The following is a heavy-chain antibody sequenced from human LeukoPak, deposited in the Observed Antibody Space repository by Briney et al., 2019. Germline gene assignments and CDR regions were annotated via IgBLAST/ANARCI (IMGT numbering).Heavy chain of an antibody. V-gene: IGHV3-30-3*01. Sequence: GRSLRLSCAASGFTFSSYAIHWVRQAPGKGLEWVAVISYDGSNKYYADSVKGRFTISRDNSKNTLYLQMNSLRAEDTAVYYCASCSSTSRTPFDYWGQGTLVTVSS. CDR3: ASCSSTSRTPFDY. CDR1: GFTFSSYA. J-gene: IGHJ4*02. D-gene: IGHD2-2*01. CDR2: ISYDGSNK.